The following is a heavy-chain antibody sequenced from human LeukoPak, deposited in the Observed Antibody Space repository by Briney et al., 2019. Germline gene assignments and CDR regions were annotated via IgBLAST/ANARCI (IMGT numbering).Heavy chain of an antibody. CDR2: ISYGGTTQ. Sequence: QPGGSLRHSCAAPGFTFSTFAMHWVRQAPGKGLEWVAIISYGGTTQHYADSVKGRFTISRDNSKNTLFLQMNSLSAEDTAVFFCAKVLQDFGARPDPYYGMDVWGQGTTVIVSS. CDR3: AKVLQDFGARPDPYYGMDV. D-gene: IGHD4-17*01. CDR1: GFTFSTFA. J-gene: IGHJ6*02. V-gene: IGHV3-30*18.